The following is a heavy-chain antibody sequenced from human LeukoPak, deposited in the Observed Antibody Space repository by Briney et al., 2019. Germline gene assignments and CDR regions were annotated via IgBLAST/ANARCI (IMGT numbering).Heavy chain of an antibody. CDR1: GYTFTGYY. V-gene: IGHV1-3*03. CDR3: ARVVKYRSGPLTDLLPYYFDY. J-gene: IGHJ4*02. CDR2: INAGNCNT. D-gene: IGHD6-19*01. Sequence: ASVKVSCKASGYTFTGYYMHWVRQAPGQRLEWMGWINAGNCNTKYSQEFQGRVTITRDTSASTAYMELSSLRSEDMAVYYCARVVKYRSGPLTDLLPYYFDYWGQGTLVTVSS.